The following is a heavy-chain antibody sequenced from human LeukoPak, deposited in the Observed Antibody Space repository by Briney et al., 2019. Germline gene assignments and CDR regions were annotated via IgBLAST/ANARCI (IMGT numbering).Heavy chain of an antibody. D-gene: IGHD2-2*01. J-gene: IGHJ4*02. CDR1: GFTFSSYS. Sequence: EGSLRLSCAASGFTFSSYSMNWVRQAPGKGLEWVSSISSSSSYIYYADSVKGRFTISRDNAKNSLYLQMNSLRAEDTAVYYCARDSSTVDPPYWGQGTLVTVSS. CDR3: ARDSSTVDPPY. CDR2: ISSSSSYI. V-gene: IGHV3-21*01.